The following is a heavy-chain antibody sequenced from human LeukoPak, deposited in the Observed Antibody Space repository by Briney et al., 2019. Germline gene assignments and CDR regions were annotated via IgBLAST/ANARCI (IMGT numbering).Heavy chain of an antibody. CDR3: AKGSRDSRPYYFDF. V-gene: IGHV3-23*01. D-gene: IGHD3-10*01. J-gene: IGHJ4*02. CDR1: GFTFSSYN. Sequence: GGSLRLSCVVSGFTFSSYNMNWVRQTPGKGLEWVSYISSSGGATYHADSVKGRFTISRDNSKNTLYLQMNSLRAEDTAVYYCAKGSRDSRPYYFDFWGQGTLVTVSS. CDR2: ISSSGGAT.